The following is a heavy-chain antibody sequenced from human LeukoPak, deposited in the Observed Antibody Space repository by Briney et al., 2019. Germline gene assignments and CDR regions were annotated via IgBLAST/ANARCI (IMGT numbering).Heavy chain of an antibody. CDR1: GSTFSSYA. D-gene: IGHD2-2*01. CDR2: ISGSGGST. Sequence: PGGSLRLSCAASGSTFSSYAMSWVRQAPGKGLEWVSAISGSGGSTYYADSVKGRFTISRDNSKNTLYLQMNSLRAEDTAVYYCAKDGDIVVVPAATSHLDYWGQGTLVTVSS. J-gene: IGHJ4*02. CDR3: AKDGDIVVVPAATSHLDY. V-gene: IGHV3-23*01.